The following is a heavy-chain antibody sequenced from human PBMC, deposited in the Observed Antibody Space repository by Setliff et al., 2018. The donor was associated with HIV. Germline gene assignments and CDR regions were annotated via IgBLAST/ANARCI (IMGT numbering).Heavy chain of an antibody. CDR1: GGSISSGSYY. Sequence: SETLSLTCTVSGGSISSGSYYWSWIRQPAGKGLEWIGNIYYSGSTFYNPSLKSRVTMSVDTSKNQFSLKLNSVTAADTAVYFCARAPGYSYSFYFDSWGQGTLVTVSS. CDR2: IYYSGST. CDR3: ARAPGYSYSFYFDS. V-gene: IGHV4-61*10. J-gene: IGHJ4*02. D-gene: IGHD5-18*01.